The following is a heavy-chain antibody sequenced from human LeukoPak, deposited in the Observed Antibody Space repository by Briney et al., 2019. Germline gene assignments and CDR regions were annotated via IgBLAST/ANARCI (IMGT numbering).Heavy chain of an antibody. CDR1: GGSISSSSYY. CDR2: IYYSGST. D-gene: IGHD1-26*01. CDR3: ARIGGYSGSSYYFDY. J-gene: IGHJ4*02. V-gene: IGHV4-39*01. Sequence: SETLSLTYTVSGGSISSSSYYWGWIRQPPGKGLEWIGSIYYSGSTYYNPSLKSRVTISVDTSKNQFSLMLSSVTAADTAVYYCARIGGYSGSSYYFDYWGQGTLVTVSS.